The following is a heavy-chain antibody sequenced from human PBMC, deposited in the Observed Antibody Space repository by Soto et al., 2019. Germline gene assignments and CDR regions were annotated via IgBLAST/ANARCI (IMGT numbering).Heavy chain of an antibody. D-gene: IGHD2-15*01. J-gene: IGHJ4*02. Sequence: QVQLQESGPGLVKPSQTLSLTCTVSGSSISSGGYYWSWIRQHPGKGLEWIGYIYYSGSTYYNPSLKSRHITSVVTSKNGFSLKLSSVTAADTAVYYCARLGFGGNPYYFDYWGQGILVTVSS. CDR2: IYYSGST. CDR3: ARLGFGGNPYYFDY. V-gene: IGHV4-31*03. CDR1: GSSISSGGYY.